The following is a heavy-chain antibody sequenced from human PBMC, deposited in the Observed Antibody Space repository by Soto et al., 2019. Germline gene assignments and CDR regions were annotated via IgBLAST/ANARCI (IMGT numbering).Heavy chain of an antibody. V-gene: IGHV3-7*04. Sequence: EVQLVESGGGLVQPGGSLRLSCAASGFTFSRYWMNWVRQAPGKGLEWVANIKQDGGEKYYEDSVTGRFTISRDNAKNSLFLQMNSLRAEDTAVYYCARNLGYCNSTNCYTVLDYWGQGTLVTVSS. CDR1: GFTFSRYW. J-gene: IGHJ4*02. CDR3: ARNLGYCNSTNCYTVLDY. D-gene: IGHD2-2*02. CDR2: IKQDGGEK.